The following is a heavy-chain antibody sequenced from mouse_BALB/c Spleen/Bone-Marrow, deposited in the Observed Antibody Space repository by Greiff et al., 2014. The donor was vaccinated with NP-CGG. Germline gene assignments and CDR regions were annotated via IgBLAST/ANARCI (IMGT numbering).Heavy chain of an antibody. CDR3: ARAPNWDGGAWFAY. CDR1: GFSLTGYG. CDR2: IWDDGST. V-gene: IGHV2-6-7*01. J-gene: IGHJ3*01. Sequence: VQGVESGPGLVAPSQSLSITCTVSGFSLTGYGVNWVRQPPGKGLEWLGIIWDDGSTDYNSALKSRLSISKDNSKSQVFLKMNSLQTDDTARYYCARAPNWDGGAWFAYWGQGTLVTVSA. D-gene: IGHD4-1*01.